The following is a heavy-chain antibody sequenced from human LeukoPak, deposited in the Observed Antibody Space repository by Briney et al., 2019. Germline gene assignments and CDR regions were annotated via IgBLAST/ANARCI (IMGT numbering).Heavy chain of an antibody. V-gene: IGHV3-23*01. J-gene: IGHJ3*02. CDR2: ISGSGGST. CDR3: AKSPESTGTFYDAFDI. Sequence: GXXLRLSCAASGFTFSSYAMSWVRQAPGKGLEWVSAISGSGGSTYYADSVKGRFTISRDNSKNTLYPQMNSLRAEDTAVYYCAKSPESTGTFYDAFDIWGQGTMVTVSS. D-gene: IGHD1-1*01. CDR1: GFTFSSYA.